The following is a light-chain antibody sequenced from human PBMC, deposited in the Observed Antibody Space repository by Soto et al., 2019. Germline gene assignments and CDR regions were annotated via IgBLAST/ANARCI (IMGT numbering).Light chain of an antibody. CDR3: TSHAGNKIYYV. J-gene: IGLJ1*01. CDR2: EVT. V-gene: IGLV2-14*01. CDR1: SGDIGSYNR. Sequence: QSALTQPASVSGSPGQSITISCTGTSGDIGSYNRVSWYQQHPGKAPKLIIYEVTDRPSGVSNRFSGSKSGNTASLTVSGLQAEDEADYYCTSHAGNKIYYVFGTGTKLTVL.